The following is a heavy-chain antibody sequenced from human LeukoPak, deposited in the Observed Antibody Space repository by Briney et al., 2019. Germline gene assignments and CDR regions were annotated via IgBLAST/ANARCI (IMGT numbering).Heavy chain of an antibody. D-gene: IGHD5-18*01. J-gene: IGHJ4*02. CDR3: ASRRGYSYGY. CDR2: MNPNTGNT. CDR1: GYTFTSYD. Sequence: ASVKVSCKASGYTFTSYDINWVRQATGQGLEWMGWMNPNTGNTGYAQQFQGRVTMTRNTSISTAHMELSSLKSEDTAVYFCASRRGYSYGYWGQGTLVTVSS. V-gene: IGHV1-8*01.